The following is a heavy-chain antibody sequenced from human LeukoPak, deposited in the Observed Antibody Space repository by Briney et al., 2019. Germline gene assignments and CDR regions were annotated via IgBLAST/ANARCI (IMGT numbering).Heavy chain of an antibody. V-gene: IGHV3-30*18. CDR3: AKDGELPLRNFDY. D-gene: IGHD1-26*01. CDR2: ISYDGSNK. Sequence: PGGSLRLSCAASGFTSSSYGMHWVRQAPGKGLEWVAVISYDGSNKYYADSVKGRFTISRDNSKNTLYLQMNSLRAEDTAVYYCAKDGELPLRNFDYWGQGTLVTVSS. J-gene: IGHJ4*02. CDR1: GFTSSSYG.